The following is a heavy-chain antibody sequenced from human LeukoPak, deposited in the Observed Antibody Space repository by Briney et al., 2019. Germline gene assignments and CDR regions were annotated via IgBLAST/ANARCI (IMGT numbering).Heavy chain of an antibody. CDR2: INWNGGST. CDR1: GFIFDNYG. V-gene: IGHV3-20*04. Sequence: GGSLRLSCAASGFIFDNYGMNWVRQAPGKGLEWVSGINWNGGSTAYADSVKGRSTISRDNAKNSLFLQMNSLRAEDTALYYCASRTWGISTFDIWGQGTMVTVSS. J-gene: IGHJ3*02. D-gene: IGHD7-27*01. CDR3: ASRTWGISTFDI.